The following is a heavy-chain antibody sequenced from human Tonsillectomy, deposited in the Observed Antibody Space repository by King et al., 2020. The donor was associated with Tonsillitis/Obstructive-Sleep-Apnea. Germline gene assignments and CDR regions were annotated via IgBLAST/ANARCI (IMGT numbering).Heavy chain of an antibody. Sequence: VQLVQSGAEVRKPGVSLKISCKVSGYGFPSYWIGWVRQMPGKGLEWMGIIYLGDSDSRYSPSIQGQVTISPDKSISTAYLQWSSLKASDTAMYYCVRRENDYGGNCLVYGGQGTLVTVSS. J-gene: IGHJ4*02. D-gene: IGHD4-23*01. CDR3: VRRENDYGGNCLVY. V-gene: IGHV5-51*01. CDR2: IYLGDSDS. CDR1: GYGFPSYW.